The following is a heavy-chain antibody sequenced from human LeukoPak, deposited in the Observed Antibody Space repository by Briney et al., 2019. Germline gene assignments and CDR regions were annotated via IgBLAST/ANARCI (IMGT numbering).Heavy chain of an antibody. V-gene: IGHV1-18*01. CDR3: AREIIAAAGTNAFDI. CDR1: GYTFTSYG. Sequence: ASVKVSFKASGYTFTSYGISWVRQAPGQGLEWMGWISAYNGNTNYAQKLQGRVTMTTDTSTSTAYMELRSLRSDDTAVYYCAREIIAAAGTNAFDIWGQGTMVTVSS. CDR2: ISAYNGNT. J-gene: IGHJ3*02. D-gene: IGHD6-13*01.